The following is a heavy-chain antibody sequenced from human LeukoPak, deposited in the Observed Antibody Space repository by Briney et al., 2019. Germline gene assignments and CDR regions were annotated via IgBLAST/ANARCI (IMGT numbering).Heavy chain of an antibody. CDR3: AHGGNSGSYSEH. D-gene: IGHD1-26*01. V-gene: IGHV4-4*07. CDR1: GDSISRDY. J-gene: IGHJ4*02. Sequence: SETLSLTCTVSGDSISRDYWTWIRQPAGKGLEWIGRFYTSGSTDYNPSLESRVSISVDTSKNQFSLKLSSVTAADTAMYYCAHGGNSGSYSEHWGQGIPVTVSS. CDR2: FYTSGST.